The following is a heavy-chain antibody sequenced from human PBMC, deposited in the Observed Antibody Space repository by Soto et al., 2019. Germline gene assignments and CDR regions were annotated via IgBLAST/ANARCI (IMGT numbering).Heavy chain of an antibody. CDR1: GFTFSSYW. J-gene: IGHJ6*03. D-gene: IGHD2-2*01. CDR2: IKQDGSEK. V-gene: IGHV3-7*01. CDR3: ARDEVSEIVVVPAATENPIYYYYYMDV. Sequence: PGGSLRLSCAASGFTFSSYWMSWVRQAPGKGLEWVANIKQDGSEKYYVDSVKGRFTISRDNAKNSLYLQMNSLRAEDTAVYYCARDEVSEIVVVPAATENPIYYYYYMDVWGKGTTVTV.